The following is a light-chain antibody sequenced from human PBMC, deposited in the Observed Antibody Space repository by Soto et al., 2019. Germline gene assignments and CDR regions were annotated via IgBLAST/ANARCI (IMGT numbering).Light chain of an antibody. CDR1: SSDVGGYNY. CDR2: EVS. Sequence: QSALTQPPSASGSPGQSVTISCTGTSSDVGGYNYVSWYQQHPGKAPKLMIYEVSKRPSGVPDRFSGSKSGNTASLTVSCLRVKDGAVYYRSSWQARTIYASGTGTEFPFL. V-gene: IGLV2-8*01. J-gene: IGLJ1*01. CDR3: SSWQARTIYA.